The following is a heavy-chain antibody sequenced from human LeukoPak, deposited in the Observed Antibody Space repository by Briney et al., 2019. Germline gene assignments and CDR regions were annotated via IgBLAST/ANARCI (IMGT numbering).Heavy chain of an antibody. CDR1: GFTFSSYA. D-gene: IGHD2-2*01. J-gene: IGHJ4*02. Sequence: PGGSLRLSCAASGFTFSSYAMSWVRQAPGKGLEWVSAISGSGGSTYYADSVKGRFTISRDNSKNTLYLQMNSLRAEDTAVYYCAEDSCSSTSCYFAFDYWGQGTLVTVSS. V-gene: IGHV3-23*01. CDR3: AEDSCSSTSCYFAFDY. CDR2: ISGSGGST.